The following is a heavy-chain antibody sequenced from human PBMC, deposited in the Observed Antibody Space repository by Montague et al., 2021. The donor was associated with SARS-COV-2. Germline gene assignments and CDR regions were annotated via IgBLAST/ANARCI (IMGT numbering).Heavy chain of an antibody. CDR3: VRYSGWFYFDF. D-gene: IGHD6-19*01. CDR1: GDSVSRNSVA. Sequence: CAISGDSVSRNSVAWSGIRQAPSRGLEWLGRTYYKTKRYSDYAPXVRGRLTVNPDASKNEFSLELNYVTPEDTAVYYCVRYSGWFYFDFWGQGTLVTVSS. CDR2: TYYKTKRYS. V-gene: IGHV6-1*01. J-gene: IGHJ4*02.